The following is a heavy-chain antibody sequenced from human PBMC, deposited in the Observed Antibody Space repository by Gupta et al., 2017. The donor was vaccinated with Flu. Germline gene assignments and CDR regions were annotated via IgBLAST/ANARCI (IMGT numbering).Heavy chain of an antibody. CDR2: ITPYNVNT. V-gene: IGHV1-45*02. D-gene: IGHD4-11*01. CDR1: GWIFTFRH. Sequence: QMQLVQSGAEVRKTGSSVRVSCKASGWIFTFRHLHWVRQGPGQPLDWMGWITPYNVNTYYAQQFAGRLTIGRDPSINPMFIELPGPRSDDSGIDDCARSGLDSNDDALFDGWGPGPMVTGSS. CDR3: ARSGLDSNDDALFDG. J-gene: IGHJ4*02.